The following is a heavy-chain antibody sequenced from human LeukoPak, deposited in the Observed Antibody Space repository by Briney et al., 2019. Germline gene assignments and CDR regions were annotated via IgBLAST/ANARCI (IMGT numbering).Heavy chain of an antibody. D-gene: IGHD2-15*01. V-gene: IGHV1-24*01. CDR2: FDPEDGET. CDR3: ATETCGGGSCYWVNWFDP. Sequence: ASVKVSCKVSGYTLTELSMHWVRQAPGKGLEWMGGFDPEDGETIYAQKFQGRVTMTEDTSTDTAYMELSSLRSEDTAVYYCATETCGGGSCYWVNWFDPWGQGTLVTVSS. J-gene: IGHJ5*02. CDR1: GYTLTELS.